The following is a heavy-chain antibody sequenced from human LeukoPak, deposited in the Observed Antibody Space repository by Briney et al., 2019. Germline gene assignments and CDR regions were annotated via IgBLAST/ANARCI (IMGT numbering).Heavy chain of an antibody. CDR2: IYYSGST. D-gene: IGHD2-2*01. CDR3: ARWQACSSTSCLNWFDP. J-gene: IGHJ5*02. V-gene: IGHV4-31*03. CDR1: GGSISGGGYY. Sequence: PSETLSLTCTVSGGSISGGGYYWSWIRQHPGKGLEWIGYIYYSGSTYYNPSLKSRVTISVDTSKNQFSLKLSSVTAADTAVYYCARWQACSSTSCLNWFDPWGQGTLVTVSS.